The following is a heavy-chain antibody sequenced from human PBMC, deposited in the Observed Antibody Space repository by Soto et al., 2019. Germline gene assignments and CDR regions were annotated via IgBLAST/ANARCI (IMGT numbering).Heavy chain of an antibody. J-gene: IGHJ6*02. D-gene: IGHD3-10*01. CDR1: GFTFGNYA. V-gene: IGHV3-23*01. CDR3: AKDLNGSGSFTSYYHYGMDV. CDR2: IRGSGRNT. Sequence: EVQMLESGGGLVHPGGSLRLPGAASGFTFGNYAMNWVGQPPGRGLEWVSSIRGSGRNTYYATSVKGRLTISRDSSKNTLYLQMNSLRVEDTGVYYCAKDLNGSGSFTSYYHYGMDVWGQGTTVTVSS.